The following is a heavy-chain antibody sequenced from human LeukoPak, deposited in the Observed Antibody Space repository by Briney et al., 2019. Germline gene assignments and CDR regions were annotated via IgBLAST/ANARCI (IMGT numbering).Heavy chain of an antibody. V-gene: IGHV4-59*01. Sequence: PSETXSLTCTVSGGSISSNYWSWIRQXPGKGLECIGYIYYSGSTNYNPSLKSRITISVDTSKNQFSLKLSSVTAADTAMYYCARTAMVPAAMHTWCFDLWGRGTLVTVSS. CDR2: IYYSGST. D-gene: IGHD2-2*01. J-gene: IGHJ2*01. CDR1: GGSISSNY. CDR3: ARTAMVPAAMHTWCFDL.